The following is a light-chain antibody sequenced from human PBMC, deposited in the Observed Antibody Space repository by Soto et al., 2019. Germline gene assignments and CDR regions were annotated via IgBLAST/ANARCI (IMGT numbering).Light chain of an antibody. CDR2: ATY. Sequence: EIVLTQSPDTLSLSPGETATLSCRASQSGRSSYLDRYQQKPGQAPRLLIHATYNRATGIPDRFSGSGSGTDFTLTISRLEPEDFAVYFCQEYGTSPRTFGGGTKVEIK. CDR1: QSGRSSY. J-gene: IGKJ4*01. V-gene: IGKV3-20*01. CDR3: QEYGTSPRT.